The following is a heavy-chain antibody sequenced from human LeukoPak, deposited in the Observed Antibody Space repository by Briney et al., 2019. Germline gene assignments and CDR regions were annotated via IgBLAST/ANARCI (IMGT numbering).Heavy chain of an antibody. Sequence: SKTLSLTCTVSGGSISSSSYYWGWIRQPPGKGLEWIGSIYYSGSTYYNPSLKSRVTISVDTSKNQFSLKLSSVTAADTAVYYCARSPGDGDYAEVLDYWGQGTLVTVSS. J-gene: IGHJ4*02. CDR3: ARSPGDGDYAEVLDY. CDR2: IYYSGST. D-gene: IGHD4-17*01. CDR1: GGSISSSSYY. V-gene: IGHV4-39*07.